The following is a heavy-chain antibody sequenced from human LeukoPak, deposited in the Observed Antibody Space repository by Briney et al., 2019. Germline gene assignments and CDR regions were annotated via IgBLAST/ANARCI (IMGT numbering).Heavy chain of an antibody. V-gene: IGHV1-2*02. Sequence: ASVKVSCKASGYTFTDYYMHWVRQAPGQGLEWMGWINPNSGGTNFAQKFQGRVAMTRDTSISTAYLELGSLRSDDTAVYFCARARWQLVPYFDSWGQGTLVTVAS. CDR3: ARARWQLVPYFDS. J-gene: IGHJ4*02. D-gene: IGHD6-6*01. CDR2: INPNSGGT. CDR1: GYTFTDYY.